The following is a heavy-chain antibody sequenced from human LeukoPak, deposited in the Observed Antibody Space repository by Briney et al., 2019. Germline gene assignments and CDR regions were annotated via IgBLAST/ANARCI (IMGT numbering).Heavy chain of an antibody. Sequence: GASVKVSCKASGYTFTSYYMHWVRQAPGQGLVWMGIINPSGGSTSYAQKFQGRVTMTRDTSTSTVYMELSSLRSEDTAVYYCARSGYLNWFDPWGQGTLVTVSS. CDR3: ARSGYLNWFDP. CDR1: GYTFTSYY. D-gene: IGHD3-3*01. V-gene: IGHV1-46*01. CDR2: INPSGGST. J-gene: IGHJ5*02.